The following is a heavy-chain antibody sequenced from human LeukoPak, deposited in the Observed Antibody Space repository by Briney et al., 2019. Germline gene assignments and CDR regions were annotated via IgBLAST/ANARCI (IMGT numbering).Heavy chain of an antibody. CDR3: ARFMIRGVTYYFDY. J-gene: IGHJ4*02. CDR1: GYTFTSYY. D-gene: IGHD3-10*01. Sequence: ASVKVSCKASGYTFTSYYIHWVRQAPGQGLEWMGVINPSGDSTSYAQKFQGRVTMTRDTSTSTVYMELSSLRSEDTAVHYCARFMIRGVTYYFDYWGQGTLVTVSS. CDR2: INPSGDST. V-gene: IGHV1-46*01.